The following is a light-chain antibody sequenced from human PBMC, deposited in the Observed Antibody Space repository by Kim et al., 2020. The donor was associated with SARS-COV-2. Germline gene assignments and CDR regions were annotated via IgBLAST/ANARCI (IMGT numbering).Light chain of an antibody. V-gene: IGLV1-40*01. CDR3: QSYDSGLGGSV. CDR1: SSNIVAGYE. Sequence: QRVTISCTGSSSNIVAGYEVHWYQQLPGTATKLVIYANTNRPSGIPDRFSGSKSGTSASLAITGLLAADEADYYCQSYDSGLGGSVFGTGTKVTVL. CDR2: ANT. J-gene: IGLJ1*01.